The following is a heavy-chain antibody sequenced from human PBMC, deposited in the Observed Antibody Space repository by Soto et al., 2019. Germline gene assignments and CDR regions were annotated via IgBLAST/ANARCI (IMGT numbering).Heavy chain of an antibody. CDR1: GYTFTRNA. Sequence: QVQLVQSGAEVKKPGASVKVSCKASGYTFTRNAIHWVRQAPGQRLEWIGKIDAGNGNTKYSEKFQGRVTITKDTSARAAYFQLITMRSEDTSIYYWARSVTDYSMLVCRGQRTLVTVSS. V-gene: IGHV1-3*01. CDR3: ARSVTDYSMLVC. CDR2: IDAGNGNT. J-gene: IGHJ4*02. D-gene: IGHD3-9*01.